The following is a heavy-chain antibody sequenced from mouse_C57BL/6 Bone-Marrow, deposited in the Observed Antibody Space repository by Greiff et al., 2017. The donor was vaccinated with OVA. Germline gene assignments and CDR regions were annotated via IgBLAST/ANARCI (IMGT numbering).Heavy chain of an antibody. CDR2: IHPNSGST. D-gene: IGHD2-3*01. CDR1: GYTFTSYW. CDR3: AREGDGCYYFDY. Sequence: VQLQQSGAELVKPGASVKLSCKASGYTFTSYWMHWVKQRPGQGLEWIGMIHPNSGSTNYNEKFKSKATLTVDKSSSTAYMQLSSLTSEDSAVYYCAREGDGCYYFDYWGQGTTLTVSS. J-gene: IGHJ2*01. V-gene: IGHV1-64*01.